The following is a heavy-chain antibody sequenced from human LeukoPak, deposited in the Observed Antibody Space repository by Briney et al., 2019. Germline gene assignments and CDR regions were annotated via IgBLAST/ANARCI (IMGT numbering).Heavy chain of an antibody. CDR2: IYRSGST. CDR3: ARDNTVITGFDY. V-gene: IGHV4-38-2*02. D-gene: IGHD4-17*01. Sequence: SETLSLTCTVSGYSISSAYYWGRIRQPPGKGLVWIGSIYRSGSTYYNTSLKSRVTISVDTSNNQLSLKLSSVTAADTAVYYCARDNTVITGFDYWGQGTLVTVSS. J-gene: IGHJ4*02. CDR1: GYSISSAYY.